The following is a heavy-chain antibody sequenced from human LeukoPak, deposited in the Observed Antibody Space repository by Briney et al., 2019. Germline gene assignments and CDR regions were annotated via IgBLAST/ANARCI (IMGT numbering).Heavy chain of an antibody. CDR3: ARTRYSGYDFGSFDY. CDR2: INPNSGGT. CDR1: GYTFTGYY. J-gene: IGHJ4*02. Sequence: AASVTVSCKASGYTFTGYYIHWVRQAPGQGLEWMGWINPNSGGTNYAQKFQGRVTMTRDTSISTAYMELSRLRSDDTAVYYCARTRYSGYDFGSFDYWGQGTLVTVSS. D-gene: IGHD5-12*01. V-gene: IGHV1-2*02.